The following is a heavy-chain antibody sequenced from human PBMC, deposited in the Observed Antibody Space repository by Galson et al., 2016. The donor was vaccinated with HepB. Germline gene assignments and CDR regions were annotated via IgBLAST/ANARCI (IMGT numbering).Heavy chain of an antibody. CDR2: LSGDGATT. V-gene: IGHV3-23*01. CDR3: AEILNGRFDY. J-gene: IGHJ4*02. D-gene: IGHD2-8*01. Sequence: SLRLSCAASGFTFSTYTMAWVRQAPGKGLEWVSNLSGDGATTYYADSVKGRFTISRDNSKNTLYLQMNSLRAEDTAVYYCAEILNGRFDYWGQGALVTVSP. CDR1: GFTFSTYT.